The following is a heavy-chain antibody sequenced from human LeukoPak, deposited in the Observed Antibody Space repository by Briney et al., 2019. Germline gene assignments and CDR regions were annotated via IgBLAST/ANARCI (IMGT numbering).Heavy chain of an antibody. J-gene: IGHJ5*02. CDR1: GGTFSSYA. D-gene: IGHD2-15*01. CDR3: ARARRYCSGGSCYHNWFDP. V-gene: IGHV1-69*05. Sequence: SVKVSCKASGGTFSSYAISWVRQAPGQGLEWMGGIIPIFGTANYAQKLQGRVTMTTDTSTSTAYMELRSLRSDDTAVYYCARARRYCSGGSCYHNWFDPWGQGTLVTVSS. CDR2: IIPIFGTA.